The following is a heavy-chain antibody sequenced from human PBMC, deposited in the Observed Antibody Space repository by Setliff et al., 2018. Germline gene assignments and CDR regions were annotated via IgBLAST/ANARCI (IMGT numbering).Heavy chain of an antibody. CDR2: THTSGRT. CDR3: ARRVAIFGVVLLNWFDP. D-gene: IGHD3-3*01. Sequence: SETLSLTCTVSGGAISSGDYYWTWIRQPAGKGLEWIGHTHTSGRTNYNPSLKSRVTISVDTSKNQFSLNLSSVTAEDTAVYYCARRVAIFGVVLLNWFDPWGQGTLVTVSS. J-gene: IGHJ5*02. CDR1: GGAISSGDYY. V-gene: IGHV4-61*09.